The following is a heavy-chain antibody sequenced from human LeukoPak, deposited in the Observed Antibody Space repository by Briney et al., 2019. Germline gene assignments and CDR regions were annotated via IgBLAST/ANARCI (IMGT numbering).Heavy chain of an antibody. CDR2: SYYSGST. D-gene: IGHD2-8*02. Sequence: SETLSLTCTVSGGSISSSSYYWGWIRQPPGKGREWIGSSYYSGSTYASPSLKSRVTISVDTSKNQFSLKLSSVTAADTALYYCARGLVEYEYAAGKFFRWARPHGHGMDVWGQGTTVTVSS. CDR1: GGSISSSSYY. V-gene: IGHV4-39*07. J-gene: IGHJ6*02. CDR3: ARGLVEYEYAAGKFFRWARPHGHGMDV.